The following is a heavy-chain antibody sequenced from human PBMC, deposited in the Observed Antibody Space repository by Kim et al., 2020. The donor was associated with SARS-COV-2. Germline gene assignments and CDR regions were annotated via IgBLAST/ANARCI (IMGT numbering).Heavy chain of an antibody. CDR1: GGSFSGYY. CDR3: VRVKRPHRAVAGQGYFDY. CDR2: INHSGST. Sequence: SETLSLTCAVYGGSFSGYYWSWIRQPPGKGLEWIGEINHSGSTNYNPSLKSRVTISVDTSKNQFSLKLSSVTAADTAVYYCVRVKRPHRAVAGQGYFDYWGQGTLVTVSS. D-gene: IGHD6-19*01. J-gene: IGHJ4*02. V-gene: IGHV4-34*01.